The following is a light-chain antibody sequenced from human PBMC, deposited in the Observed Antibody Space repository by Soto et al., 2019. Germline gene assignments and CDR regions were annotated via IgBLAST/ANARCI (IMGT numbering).Light chain of an antibody. CDR2: GAS. Sequence: EIVMTQSPATLSVSPGERATLSCRASQSVSSNLAWYQQKPGQAPRLLIYGASTRATGIPARFSGSGSGTEFTLTISSLQSEGFAICYCQQYNNWPTWTFGQGTRWISN. CDR3: QQYNNWPTWT. J-gene: IGKJ1*01. V-gene: IGKV3-15*01. CDR1: QSVSSN.